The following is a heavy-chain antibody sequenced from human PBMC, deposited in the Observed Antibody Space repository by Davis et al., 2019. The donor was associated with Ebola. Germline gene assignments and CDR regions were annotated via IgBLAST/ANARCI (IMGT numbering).Heavy chain of an antibody. CDR1: GYTFTSYG. CDR2: IIPIFGTA. D-gene: IGHD2-2*01. Sequence: SVKVSCKASGYTFTSYGISWVRQAPGQGLEWMGGIIPIFGTANYAQKFQGRVTITADESTSTAYMELSSLRSEDTAVYYCARVRGDIVVVPAVGGRDYYMDVWGKGTTVTVSS. CDR3: ARVRGDIVVVPAVGGRDYYMDV. J-gene: IGHJ6*03. V-gene: IGHV1-69*13.